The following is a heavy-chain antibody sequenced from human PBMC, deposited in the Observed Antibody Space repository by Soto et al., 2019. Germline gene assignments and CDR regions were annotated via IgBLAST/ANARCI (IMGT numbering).Heavy chain of an antibody. CDR3: AGSGGSSWYYFDY. CDR1: GGSISSYY. Sequence: QTLSLICTVSGGSISSYYWSWIRQPAGQGLEWIGRIYTSGSTNYNPSLKSRVTMSVDTSKNHFSLKLSSVTAADTAVYYCAGSGGSSWYYFDYWGQGTLVTVSS. D-gene: IGHD6-13*01. CDR2: IYTSGST. J-gene: IGHJ4*02. V-gene: IGHV4-4*07.